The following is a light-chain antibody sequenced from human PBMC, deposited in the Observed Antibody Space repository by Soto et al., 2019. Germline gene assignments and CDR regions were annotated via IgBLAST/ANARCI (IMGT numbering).Light chain of an antibody. CDR1: QGISNY. Sequence: DMQMTQSPSSLSASVGDRVTITCRASQGISNYLAWYQQKPGNVPKLLIYAASTLQSGVPSRFSGSGSGTDFTLTISSLQPEDVATYYCRNYNSAPFTFGPGTKVDIK. CDR2: AAS. J-gene: IGKJ3*01. CDR3: RNYNSAPFT. V-gene: IGKV1-27*01.